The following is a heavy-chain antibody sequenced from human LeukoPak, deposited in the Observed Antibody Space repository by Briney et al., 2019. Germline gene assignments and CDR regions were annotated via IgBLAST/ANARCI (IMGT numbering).Heavy chain of an antibody. CDR3: ANTARKYYYDSSGYLDY. Sequence: GGSLRLSCAASGFTFSSYAMSWVRQAPGKGLEWVSAISGSGGSTYYADSVKGRFTISRDNSKNTLYLQMNSLRAEDTAVYYCANTARKYYYDSSGYLDYWGQGTLATVSS. CDR1: GFTFSSYA. D-gene: IGHD3-22*01. CDR2: ISGSGGST. J-gene: IGHJ4*02. V-gene: IGHV3-23*01.